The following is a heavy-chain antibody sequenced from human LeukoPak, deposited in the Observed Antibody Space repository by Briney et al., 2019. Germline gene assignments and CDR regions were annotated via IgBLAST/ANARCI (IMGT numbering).Heavy chain of an antibody. J-gene: IGHJ4*02. V-gene: IGHV3-23*01. CDR2: ISNSDDST. Sequence: GGSLRLSCAASGFPFSSYAMSWVRQAPGKGLEWVSTISNSDDSTYYADSVKGRFTISRDNSKNTLYLQMNSLRAEDTAVYYCAKDLDCGGDCYSYWGQGTLVTVSS. D-gene: IGHD2-21*02. CDR3: AKDLDCGGDCYSY. CDR1: GFPFSSYA.